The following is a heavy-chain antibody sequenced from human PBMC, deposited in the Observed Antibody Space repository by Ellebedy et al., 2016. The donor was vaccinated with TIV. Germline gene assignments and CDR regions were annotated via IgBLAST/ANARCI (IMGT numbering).Heavy chain of an antibody. D-gene: IGHD4-23*01. Sequence: MPSETLSLTCTVSGYSISSGYYWGWIRQPPGKGLEWIGSIYHSGSTYYNPSLKSRVTISVDTSKNQFSLKLSSVTAADTAVYYCARNGYGGNLNFDYWGQGTLVTVSS. V-gene: IGHV4-38-2*02. J-gene: IGHJ4*02. CDR3: ARNGYGGNLNFDY. CDR1: GYSISSGYY. CDR2: IYHSGST.